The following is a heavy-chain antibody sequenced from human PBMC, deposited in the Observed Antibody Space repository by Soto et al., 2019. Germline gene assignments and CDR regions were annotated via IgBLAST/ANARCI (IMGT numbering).Heavy chain of an antibody. D-gene: IGHD6-6*01. J-gene: IGHJ6*02. CDR2: ISISTGDT. CDR3: ARDGPGRPYGMDV. CDR1: GYTFNTYL. V-gene: IGHV1-18*01. Sequence: QVQLVQSGAEVKKPGASVTVSCKASGYTFNTYLIALVRQAPGQGLEWMGWISISTGDTDYAQNLQGRVTLTTDPSSSTAYMELKSLRPDDTALYYCARDGPGRPYGMDVWGQGTPVIVSS.